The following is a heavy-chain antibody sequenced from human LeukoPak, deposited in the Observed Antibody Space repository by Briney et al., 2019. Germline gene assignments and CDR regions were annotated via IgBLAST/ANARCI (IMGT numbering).Heavy chain of an antibody. CDR1: GFTFSNYG. J-gene: IGHJ4*02. CDR3: ARNYYDSSGYQESTFNY. D-gene: IGHD3-22*01. Sequence: GTSLRLSSAASGFTFSNYGMHWVRQAPGKGLEWVAGIWYDGGYKYYADSVKGRFTISRDNSKNTLFLQMDSLRAEDTAVYYCARNYYDSSGYQESTFNYWGQGTLDTVSS. V-gene: IGHV3-33*01. CDR2: IWYDGGYK.